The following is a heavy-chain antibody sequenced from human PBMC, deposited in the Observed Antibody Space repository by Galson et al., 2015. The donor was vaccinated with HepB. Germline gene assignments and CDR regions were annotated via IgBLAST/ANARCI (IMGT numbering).Heavy chain of an antibody. CDR2: ISASGTTI. V-gene: IGHV3-48*03. Sequence: SLRLSCAASTFIFSTYSMNWVRQAPGMGLEWLSYISASGTTIYYADSVKGRFTISRDNAKNSLYLQMNSLRPEDTAVYYCAKFGGMDVWGQGTTVTVSS. D-gene: IGHD3-10*01. CDR3: AKFGGMDV. CDR1: TFIFSTYS. J-gene: IGHJ6*02.